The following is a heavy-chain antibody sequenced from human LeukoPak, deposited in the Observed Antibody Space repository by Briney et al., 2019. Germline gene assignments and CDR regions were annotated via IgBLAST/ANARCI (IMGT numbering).Heavy chain of an antibody. CDR3: ARDLRGLTGDFPSLGY. D-gene: IGHD7-27*01. V-gene: IGHV3-11*01. Sequence: GGSLRLFCAASGFTFSDYYMSWIRQAPGKGLEWVSYISSSGSTIYYADSVKGRFTISRDNAKNSLYLQMNSLRAEDTAVYYCARDLRGLTGDFPSLGYWGQGTLVTVSS. CDR1: GFTFSDYY. CDR2: ISSSGSTI. J-gene: IGHJ4*02.